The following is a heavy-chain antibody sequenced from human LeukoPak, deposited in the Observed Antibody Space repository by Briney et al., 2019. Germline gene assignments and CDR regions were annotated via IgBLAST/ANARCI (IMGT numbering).Heavy chain of an antibody. D-gene: IGHD2-2*01. J-gene: IGHJ4*02. V-gene: IGHV1-2*02. CDR3: ARDVGEYCSSINCHASDY. CDR1: GYTSTGYY. CDR2: INPGSGAT. Sequence: ASVKVSCKASGYTSTGYYMHWVRQAPGQGLEWMGWINPGSGATNCAQRFHGRVTMTRDTSISTVYMELSRLRSDDTAVYYCARDVGEYCSSINCHASDYWGQGTLVTVSS.